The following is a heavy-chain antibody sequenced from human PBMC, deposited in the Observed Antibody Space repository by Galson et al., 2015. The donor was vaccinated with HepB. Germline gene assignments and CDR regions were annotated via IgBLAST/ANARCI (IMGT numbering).Heavy chain of an antibody. V-gene: IGHV3-23*01. J-gene: IGHJ4*02. CDR3: AKGTTNIDY. CDR1: GFTFSSLG. D-gene: IGHD1-1*01. CDR2: IGVNAGSP. Sequence: LRLSCAASGFTFSSLGMTWVRQAPGKGLECVSAIGVNAGSPDYADSVKGRFTISRDNSKNMLYLQMNNLRAEDTAVYYCAKGTTNIDYWGQGTLVTVSS.